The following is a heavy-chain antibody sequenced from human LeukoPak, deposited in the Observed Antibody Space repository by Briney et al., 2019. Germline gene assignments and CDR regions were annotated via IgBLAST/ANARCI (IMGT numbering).Heavy chain of an antibody. CDR2: IYHSGST. CDR3: ASLKMVYAPYDY. CDR1: GYSISSGYY. Sequence: SETLSLTCTVSGYSISSGYYWPWIRQPPGKGLEWIGSIYHSGSTYYNPSLKSRVTISVDTSKNQFSLKLSSVTAADTAVYYCASLKMVYAPYDYWGQGTLVTVSS. J-gene: IGHJ4*02. D-gene: IGHD2-8*01. V-gene: IGHV4-38-2*02.